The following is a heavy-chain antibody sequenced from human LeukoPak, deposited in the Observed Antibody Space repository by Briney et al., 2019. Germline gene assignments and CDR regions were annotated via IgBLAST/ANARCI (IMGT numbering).Heavy chain of an antibody. CDR3: ARDAGSGSYYYFDD. CDR1: GFTVSGNY. J-gene: IGHJ4*02. Sequence: GGSLRLSCAASGFTVSGNYMSWVRQAPGKGLECVSVIYSGGTTYYADSVKGRFTISRDNSKNTLYLQMNTLRAEDTAVYYCARDAGSGSYYYFDDWGQGTLVTVSS. V-gene: IGHV3-53*01. CDR2: IYSGGTT. D-gene: IGHD3-10*01.